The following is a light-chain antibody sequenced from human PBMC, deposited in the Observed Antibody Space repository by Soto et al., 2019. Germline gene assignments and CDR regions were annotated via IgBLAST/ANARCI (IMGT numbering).Light chain of an antibody. V-gene: IGLV2-8*01. Sequence: QSALTQPPSASGSPGQSVTISCIGTASDIGRYNYVSWYQHHPGKAPKLIIYEVTKRPSGVPDRFSGSKSGNTASLTVSGLQADDEADYYCNSSVGSNNYVFGTGTKLTVL. CDR3: NSSVGSNNYV. CDR1: ASDIGRYNY. J-gene: IGLJ1*01. CDR2: EVT.